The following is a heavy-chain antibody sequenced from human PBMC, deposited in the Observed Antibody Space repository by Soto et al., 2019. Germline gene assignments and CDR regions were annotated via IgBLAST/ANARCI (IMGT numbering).Heavy chain of an antibody. D-gene: IGHD6-13*01. V-gene: IGHV3-23*01. Sequence: PGGSLRLSCAASGFSFRTFAMSWVRQAPGKGLEWVSSISRTGANTFYADYVRGRFTISRDNAKNTLYLHMNSLRAEDTSVYYCAIGPSGQLGNWFDPWGQGTLVTVSS. J-gene: IGHJ5*02. CDR2: ISRTGANT. CDR3: AIGPSGQLGNWFDP. CDR1: GFSFRTFA.